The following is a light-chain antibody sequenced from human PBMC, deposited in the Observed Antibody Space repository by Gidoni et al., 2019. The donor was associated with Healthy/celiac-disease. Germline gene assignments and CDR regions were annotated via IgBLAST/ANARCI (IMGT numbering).Light chain of an antibody. CDR3: QQYYSTPF. Sequence: DIVMTQSPDSLAVSLGERATINCKSSQSVLYSSNNKNYLAWYQQKPGQPTKLLIYWASTRESGVPDRFSGSGSGTDFTLTISSLQAEDVAVYYCQQYYSTPFFGGGTKVEIK. CDR1: QSVLYSSNNKNY. CDR2: WAS. J-gene: IGKJ4*01. V-gene: IGKV4-1*01.